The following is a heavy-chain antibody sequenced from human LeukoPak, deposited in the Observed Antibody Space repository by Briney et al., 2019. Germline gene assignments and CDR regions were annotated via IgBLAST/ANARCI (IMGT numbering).Heavy chain of an antibody. CDR3: AMTLHCSGGTCYFDY. CDR1: GFSFSTYW. D-gene: IGHD2-15*01. Sequence: GGPLRLSCAASGFSFSTYWMSWVRQAPGKGLEWVANINEDGSEKHYVDSVKGRFTISRDNANNSLYLQMNSLGAEDTAVYYCAMTLHCSGGTCYFDYWGQGTLVTVSS. V-gene: IGHV3-7*02. CDR2: INEDGSEK. J-gene: IGHJ4*02.